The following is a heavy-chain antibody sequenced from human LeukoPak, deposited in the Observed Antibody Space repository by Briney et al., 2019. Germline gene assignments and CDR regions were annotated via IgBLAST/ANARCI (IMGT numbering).Heavy chain of an antibody. CDR2: INPNSGGT. V-gene: IGHV1-2*02. CDR3: ARDLSYQPLPVGY. D-gene: IGHD2-2*01. CDR1: GYTFTGYY. Sequence: GASVKVSCKASGYTFTGYYMHWVRQAAGQGLEWMGWINPNSGGTNYAQKFQGRVTMTRDTSISTAYMELSRLRSDDTAVYYCARDLSYQPLPVGYWGQGTLVTVSS. J-gene: IGHJ4*02.